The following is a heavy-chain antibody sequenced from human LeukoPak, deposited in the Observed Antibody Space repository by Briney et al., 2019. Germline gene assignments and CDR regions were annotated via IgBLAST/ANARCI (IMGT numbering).Heavy chain of an antibody. V-gene: IGHV3-74*01. CDR1: GFTFSSYW. CDR3: ARAVGNSEDFDY. CDR2: IKSDGSST. J-gene: IGHJ4*02. D-gene: IGHD4-23*01. Sequence: GGSLRLSCAASGFTFSSYWMHWVRQAPGKGLVWVSRIKSDGSSTNYADSVKGRFTISRDNAKNTLYLQMNSLRAEDTAVYYCARAVGNSEDFDYWGRGTLVTVSS.